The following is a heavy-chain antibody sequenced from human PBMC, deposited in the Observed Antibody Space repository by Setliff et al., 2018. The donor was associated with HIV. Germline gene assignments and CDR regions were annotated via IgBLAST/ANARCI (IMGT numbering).Heavy chain of an antibody. D-gene: IGHD3-10*01. CDR2: ILPIFGAT. CDR3: TNRGGSGTNVGNWFDP. CDR1: GGTFSSYA. J-gene: IGHJ5*02. Sequence: SVKVSCKASGGTFSSYAITWVRQAPGQGLEWMGGILPIFGATDYAQKFQGRLTLTAVQSENSVYMELSSLRSDDTAVYYCTNRGGSGTNVGNWFDPWGQGTMVTSPQ. V-gene: IGHV1-69*13.